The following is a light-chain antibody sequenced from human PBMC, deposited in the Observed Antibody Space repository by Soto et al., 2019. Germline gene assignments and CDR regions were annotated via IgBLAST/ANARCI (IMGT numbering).Light chain of an antibody. Sequence: QSALTQPASVSGSPGQSITISCTGTSSDVGHTNYVSWYQQHPGKTPKLMIYEVSNRPSGVSSRFSGSKSGNTASLTISGLQAEDEADYYCISYTGSSTSYVFGSGTKLTVL. CDR2: EVS. J-gene: IGLJ1*01. V-gene: IGLV2-14*01. CDR1: SSDVGHTNY. CDR3: ISYTGSSTSYV.